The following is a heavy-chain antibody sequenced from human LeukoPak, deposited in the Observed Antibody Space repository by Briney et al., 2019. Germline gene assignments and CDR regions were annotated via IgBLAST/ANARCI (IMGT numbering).Heavy chain of an antibody. CDR2: IYYTGST. Sequence: SETLSLTCTVSDDSISSSDYYWDWIRRPPGKGLEWIGSIYYTGSTHHNPSLKSRVTISVDTSKNHFSLKLNSVTATDTAVYYCARHGGSGAPDNWGQGTLVTVSS. CDR1: DDSISSSDYY. V-gene: IGHV4-39*01. J-gene: IGHJ4*02. D-gene: IGHD3-10*01. CDR3: ARHGGSGAPDN.